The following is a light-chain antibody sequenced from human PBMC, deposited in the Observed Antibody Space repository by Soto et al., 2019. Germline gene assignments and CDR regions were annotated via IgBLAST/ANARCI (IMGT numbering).Light chain of an antibody. Sequence: EMVMTQSPATLSVSPGERATLSCRASQSVGSNLAWYQQKPGQAPRLLIYDTSTRATGIRARFSGSGSGTEFTLTISSLQSEDFAVYYCQQYFNWPRTFGQGTKVEIK. CDR2: DTS. J-gene: IGKJ1*01. V-gene: IGKV3-15*01. CDR3: QQYFNWPRT. CDR1: QSVGSN.